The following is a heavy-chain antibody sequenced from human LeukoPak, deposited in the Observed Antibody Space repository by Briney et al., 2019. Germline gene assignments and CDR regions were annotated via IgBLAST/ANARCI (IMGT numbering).Heavy chain of an antibody. CDR1: GGSISSYY. V-gene: IGHV4-59*01. J-gene: IGHJ5*02. D-gene: IGHD4-17*01. Sequence: PSETLSLTCIVSGGSISSYYWSWIRQPPGKGLEWIGYIYYSGSTNYNPSLKSRVTISVDTSKNQFSLKLSPVTAADTAVYYCARGNTVTKVPSWWFDPWGQGTLVTVSS. CDR3: ARGNTVTKVPSWWFDP. CDR2: IYYSGST.